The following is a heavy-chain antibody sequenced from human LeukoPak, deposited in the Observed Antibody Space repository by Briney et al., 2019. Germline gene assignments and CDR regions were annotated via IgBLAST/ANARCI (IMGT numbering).Heavy chain of an antibody. V-gene: IGHV4-59*01. J-gene: IGHJ4*02. CDR3: ARDHGPDDFWSGYFGY. D-gene: IGHD3-3*01. CDR1: GGSIFSYY. Sequence: SETLSLTCTVSGGSIFSYYWNWIRQPPGKGLEWIGYIYSNGITSYNPSLRSRGTISIATSKNQFSLKLSSVTAADTAVYYCARDHGPDDFWSGYFGYWGQGTLVTVSS. CDR2: IYSNGIT.